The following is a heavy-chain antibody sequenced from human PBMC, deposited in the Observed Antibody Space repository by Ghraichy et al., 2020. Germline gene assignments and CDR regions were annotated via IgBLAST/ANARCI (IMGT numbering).Heavy chain of an antibody. Sequence: GSITNSNSFWGWIREPPRKGLEWIASIKSSGATYYNPSLNSRVTISVDTSQNQFSLNLSSVTPADTAVYYCARLRRDAYNLRLDYWGHGTLVPVSS. CDR1: GSITNSNSF. V-gene: IGHV4-39*01. D-gene: IGHD5-24*01. CDR3: ARLRRDAYNLRLDY. J-gene: IGHJ4*01. CDR2: IKSSGAT.